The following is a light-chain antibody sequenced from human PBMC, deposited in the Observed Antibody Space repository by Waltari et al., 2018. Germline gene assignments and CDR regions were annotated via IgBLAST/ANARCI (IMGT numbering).Light chain of an antibody. V-gene: IGLV1-40*01. CDR3: HSHDSSLSAV. CDR1: TYPLGPNSE. Sequence: QSVLTQPPSVSGAPGQRVTISCTWPTYPLGPNSEFHWYQQLPGPAPRLLIYGNDKRPSGVPDRFSASRSGNSASLAITGLQAEDEADYYCHSHDSSLSAVFGTGTKLTVL. CDR2: GND. J-gene: IGLJ1*01.